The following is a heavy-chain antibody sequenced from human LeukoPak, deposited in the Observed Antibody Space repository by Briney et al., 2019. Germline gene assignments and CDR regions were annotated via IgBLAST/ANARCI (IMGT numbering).Heavy chain of an antibody. Sequence: SETLSLTSTVSGGSISSYYWSWNRQPAGKGLEWIGRIYTSGSTNYNPSLKSRVTMSVDTSKNQFSLKLSSVTAADTAVYYCARDHCSGGSCYFPLDYWGQGTLVTVSS. CDR3: ARDHCSGGSCYFPLDY. V-gene: IGHV4-4*07. J-gene: IGHJ4*02. D-gene: IGHD2-15*01. CDR2: IYTSGST. CDR1: GGSISSYY.